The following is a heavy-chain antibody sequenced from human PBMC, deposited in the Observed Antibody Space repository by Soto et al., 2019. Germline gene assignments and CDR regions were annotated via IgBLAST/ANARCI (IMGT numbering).Heavy chain of an antibody. CDR3: AREWEEGFGFDH. Sequence: QVQLVQSGAEVRKPGASVKVSCKTSGYIFTNYDINWVRQAAGQGLEWVGWMNPNTGDTGYAQKFQGRVTMTRNTSISTAYMELSSLRSDDTAVYYCAREWEEGFGFDHWGQGALVTVSS. CDR1: GYIFTNYD. V-gene: IGHV1-8*01. J-gene: IGHJ4*02. D-gene: IGHD1-26*01. CDR2: MNPNTGDT.